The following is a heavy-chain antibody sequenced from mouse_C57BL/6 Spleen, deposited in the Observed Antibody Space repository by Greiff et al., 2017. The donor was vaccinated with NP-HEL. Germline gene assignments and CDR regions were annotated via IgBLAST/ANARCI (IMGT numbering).Heavy chain of an antibody. V-gene: IGHV1-82*01. CDR1: GYAFSSSW. CDR3: ARGGTIVRYYFDY. D-gene: IGHD2-5*01. J-gene: IGHJ2*01. Sequence: QVQLQQSGPELVKPGASVKISCKASGYAFSSSWMNWVQQRPGKGLEWIGRIYPGDGDTNYNGTFKGKATLTADKSSSTAYMQLSSLTSEDSAVYFCARGGTIVRYYFDYWGQGTTLTVSS. CDR2: IYPGDGDT.